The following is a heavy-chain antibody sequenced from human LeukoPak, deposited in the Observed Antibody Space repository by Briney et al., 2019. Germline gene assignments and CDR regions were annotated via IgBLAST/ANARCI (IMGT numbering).Heavy chain of an antibody. J-gene: IGHJ6*03. CDR2: INHSGST. Sequence: SETLSLTCAVYGGSFSGYYWSWIRQPPGKGLEWIGEINHSGSTNYNPSLKSRVTISVDTSKNQFSLKLSSVTAADTAVYYCARSDRHYYYYYMDVWGKGTTVTFSS. D-gene: IGHD3-22*01. CDR1: GGSFSGYY. V-gene: IGHV4-34*01. CDR3: ARSDRHYYYYYMDV.